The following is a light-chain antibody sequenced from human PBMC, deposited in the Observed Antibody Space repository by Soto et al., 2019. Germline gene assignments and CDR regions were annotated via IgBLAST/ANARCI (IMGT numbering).Light chain of an antibody. V-gene: IGKV1-17*01. CDR3: LQHKSYPLT. Sequence: DIQMTQSLSSLSASVGDRVTITCRASQGIGNDLGWYQQKPGKAPKRLIYSSFILQSGVPSRFSGSGSGTEFTLTISSLQPEDFATYYCLQHKSYPLTFGQGTRLEIK. CDR2: SSF. CDR1: QGIGND. J-gene: IGKJ5*01.